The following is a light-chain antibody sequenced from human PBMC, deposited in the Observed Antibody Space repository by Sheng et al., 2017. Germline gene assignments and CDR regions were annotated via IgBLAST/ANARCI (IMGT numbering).Light chain of an antibody. J-gene: IGKJ2*01. CDR2: AAS. CDR1: HDISSW. CDR3: QQANSFPRT. Sequence: DIQMTQSPSAVSASVGDTVTITCRASHDISSWLAWYQQKPGKAPKLLIYAASSLQSGVPSRFSGSGSGTDFTLTITSLHPEDFATYYCQQANSFPRTFGQGTKLEIK. V-gene: IGKV1-12*01.